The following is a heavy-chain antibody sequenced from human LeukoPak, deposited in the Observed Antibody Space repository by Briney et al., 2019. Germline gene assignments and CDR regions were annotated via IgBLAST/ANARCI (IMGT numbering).Heavy chain of an antibody. D-gene: IGHD1-26*01. J-gene: IGHJ4*02. CDR3: ARDVPLMGASKTRYFDY. CDR1: GFTFSSYS. CDR2: VKQDGSER. V-gene: IGHV3-7*01. Sequence: TGGSLRLSCAASGFTFSSYSMNWVRQAPGKGLEWVANVKQDGSERYYGDSVKGRFTISRDNAKNSLYLQMSSLRAEDTAIYYCARDVPLMGASKTRYFDYWGQGTLVTVSS.